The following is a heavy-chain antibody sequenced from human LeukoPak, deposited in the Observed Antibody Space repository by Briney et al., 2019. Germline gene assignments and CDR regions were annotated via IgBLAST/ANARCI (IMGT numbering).Heavy chain of an antibody. J-gene: IGHJ4*02. Sequence: SVTVSCQASGGSLRNPAFVRVRQAPGQGLEWMGGIIPVFGSPNYPDKLQGRVTFTADDSATTAYLDLTSLRSEDTAVYFCALLGDGRIRMGLLGSFDYWGQGTLVTVSP. D-gene: IGHD3-16*01. CDR2: IIPVFGSP. V-gene: IGHV1-69*01. CDR3: ALLGDGRIRMGLLGSFDY. CDR1: GGSLRNPA.